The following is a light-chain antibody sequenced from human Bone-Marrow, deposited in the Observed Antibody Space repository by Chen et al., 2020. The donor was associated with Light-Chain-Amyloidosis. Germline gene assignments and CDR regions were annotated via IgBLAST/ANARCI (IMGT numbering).Light chain of an antibody. J-gene: IGLJ2*01. Sequence: SYELTQPPSVSVSPGQTARITCSGDDLPTKYAYWYQQKPGQAPVLVIHRDTGWPSGISGRFSGSSSGTTATLTISGVQAEDEADYHCQSADSSGTYEVICGGGTKLTVL. CDR3: QSADSSGTYEVI. CDR1: DLPTKY. V-gene: IGLV3-25*03. CDR2: RDT.